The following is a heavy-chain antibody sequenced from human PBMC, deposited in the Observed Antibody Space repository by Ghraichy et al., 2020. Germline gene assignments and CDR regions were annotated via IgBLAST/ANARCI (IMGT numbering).Heavy chain of an antibody. CDR1: GYTFTGYY. CDR3: ARELASGGCSSTSCRPPLDYGMDV. D-gene: IGHD2-2*01. J-gene: IGHJ6*02. Sequence: ASVKVSCKASGYTFTGYYMYWVRQAPGQGLEWMGWINPNSGGTNYAQKFQGRVTMTRDTSISTAYMELSRLRSDDTAVYYCARELASGGCSSTSCRPPLDYGMDVWGQGTTVTVSS. V-gene: IGHV1-2*02. CDR2: INPNSGGT.